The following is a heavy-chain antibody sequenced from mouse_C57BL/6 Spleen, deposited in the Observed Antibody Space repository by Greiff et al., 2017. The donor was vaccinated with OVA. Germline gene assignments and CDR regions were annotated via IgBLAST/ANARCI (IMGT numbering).Heavy chain of an antibody. Sequence: EVKLMESGGGLVKPGGSLKLSCAASGFTFSSYAMSWVRQTPEKRLEWVATISDGGSYTYYPDNVKGRFTISRDNAKNNLYLQMSHLKSEDTAMYYCARAGDYDGLDYWGQGTTLTVSS. CDR1: GFTFSSYA. CDR3: ARAGDYDGLDY. D-gene: IGHD2-4*01. CDR2: ISDGGSYT. V-gene: IGHV5-4*03. J-gene: IGHJ2*01.